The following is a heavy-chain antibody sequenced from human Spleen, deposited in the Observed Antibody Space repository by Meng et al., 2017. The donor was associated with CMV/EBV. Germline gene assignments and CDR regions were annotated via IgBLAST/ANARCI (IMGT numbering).Heavy chain of an antibody. D-gene: IGHD1-7*01. V-gene: IGHV3-23*01. Sequence: GESLKISCAASGFTFNNYVMSWVRQAPGKGLEWVSAISASGGSKYYADSVKGRLTISRDNSKNTLSLQMNSLRAEDTAVYYCAKARSTRWNYGSYYYYGMDVWGQGTTVTVSS. CDR3: AKARSTRWNYGSYYYYGMDV. J-gene: IGHJ6*02. CDR1: GFTFNNYV. CDR2: ISASGGSK.